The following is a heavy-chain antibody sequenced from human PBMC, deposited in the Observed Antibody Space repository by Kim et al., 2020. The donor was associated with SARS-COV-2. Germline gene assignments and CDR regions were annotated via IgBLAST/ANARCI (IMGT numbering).Heavy chain of an antibody. Sequence: NPSLKSRVPISVDTSKNQFSLKLSSVTAADTAVYYCARSSLSGSYYGEDYWGQGTLVTVSS. D-gene: IGHD1-26*01. V-gene: IGHV4-59*01. J-gene: IGHJ4*02. CDR3: ARSSLSGSYYGEDY.